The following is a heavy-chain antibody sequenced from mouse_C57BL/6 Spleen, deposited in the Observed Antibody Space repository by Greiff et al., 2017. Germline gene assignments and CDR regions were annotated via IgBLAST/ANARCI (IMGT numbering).Heavy chain of an antibody. CDR3: AGYAMDY. J-gene: IGHJ4*01. V-gene: IGHV5-4*03. CDR2: ISDGGSYT. CDR1: GFTFSGYA. Sequence: EVKVVESGGGLVKPGGSLKLSCAASGFTFSGYAMSWVRQTPEKRLEWVATISDGGSYTYYPDNVKGRFTISRDNAKNNLYLQMSHLKSEDTAMYYCAGYAMDYWGQGTSVTVSS.